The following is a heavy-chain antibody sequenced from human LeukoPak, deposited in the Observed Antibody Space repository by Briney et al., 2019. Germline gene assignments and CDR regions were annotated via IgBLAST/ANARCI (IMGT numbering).Heavy chain of an antibody. CDR3: AKGMVGTIAPGYFDY. V-gene: IGHV3-23*01. CDR1: GFTFSSYA. J-gene: IGHJ4*02. CDR2: ISGSGGST. D-gene: IGHD5-12*01. Sequence: GGSLRLSCAASGFTFSSYAMSWVRQAPGKGLEWVSAISGSGGSTYYADSVKGRFTISRDNSKNTLYLQMNSLRAEDTAVYFCAKGMVGTIAPGYFDYWGQGTLVTVSS.